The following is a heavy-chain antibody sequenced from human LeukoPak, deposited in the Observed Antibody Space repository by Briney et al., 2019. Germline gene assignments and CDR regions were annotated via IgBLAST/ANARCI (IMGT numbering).Heavy chain of an antibody. J-gene: IGHJ5*02. Sequence: SETLSLTCTVSGGSISSYYWSWIRQPPGKGLEWIGYIYYSGSTNYNPSLKSRVTISVDTSKTQFSLKLSSVTAADTAVYYCARANPYYYDSSGYYWPWGQGTLVTVS. CDR2: IYYSGST. CDR1: GGSISSYY. D-gene: IGHD3-22*01. CDR3: ARANPYYYDSSGYYWP. V-gene: IGHV4-59*01.